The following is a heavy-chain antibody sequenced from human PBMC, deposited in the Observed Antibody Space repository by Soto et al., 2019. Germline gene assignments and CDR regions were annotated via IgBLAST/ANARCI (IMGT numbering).Heavy chain of an antibody. D-gene: IGHD3-10*01. J-gene: IGHJ6*02. CDR2: IYSDGTT. Sequence: EVQLVESGGGLVQPGGSLRLSCAASGLTVSSNYMSWVRQAPGKGLEWVSVIYSDGTTYYADSVKGRFTISRDNSKNTLYLQMNSLRAEDTAVYYCARDVISLASGSYPYYYYYGMDVWGQGTTVTVSS. CDR1: GLTVSSNY. CDR3: ARDVISLASGSYPYYYYYGMDV. V-gene: IGHV3-66*01.